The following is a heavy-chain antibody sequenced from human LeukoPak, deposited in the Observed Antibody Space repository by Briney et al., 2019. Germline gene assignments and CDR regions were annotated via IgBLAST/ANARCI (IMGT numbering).Heavy chain of an antibody. V-gene: IGHV3-30-3*01. CDR2: ISYDGSNK. J-gene: IGHJ4*02. D-gene: IGHD6-13*01. CDR3: ARGPSSSWYYFDY. Sequence: GGSLRLSCAASGFTFSSYAMHWVRHAPGKGLEWVAVISYDGSNKYYADSVKGRFTISRDNSKNTLYLQMNSLRAEDTAVYYCARGPSSSWYYFDYWGQGTLVTVSS. CDR1: GFTFSSYA.